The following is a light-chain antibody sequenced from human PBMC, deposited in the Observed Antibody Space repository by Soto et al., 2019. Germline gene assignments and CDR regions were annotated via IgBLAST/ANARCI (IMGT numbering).Light chain of an antibody. J-gene: IGKJ2*01. CDR2: GAS. CDR1: QSVSSN. Sequence: EIVMTQSPATLSVSPGERATLSCRASQSVSSNLAWYQQKPGQAPRLLIYGASTRATGIPARFSGSGSGIEFTLTISSLQSEDFAVYYCQQYNNWPYTSGQGTKLEIK. V-gene: IGKV3-15*01. CDR3: QQYNNWPYT.